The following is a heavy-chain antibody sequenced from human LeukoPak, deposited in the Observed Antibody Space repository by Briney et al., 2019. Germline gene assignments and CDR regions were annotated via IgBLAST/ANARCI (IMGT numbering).Heavy chain of an antibody. V-gene: IGHV3-74*01. CDR1: GFTFSSYW. CDR3: ARVRAPKNWFDP. Sequence: PGGSLRLSCAGSGFTFSSYWMHWVRQAPGKGLVWVSRIKSDGSSTSYADSVKGRFTIARDNAKNTLYLQMNSLRPEDTAVYYCARVRAPKNWFDPWGQGTLVTVSS. J-gene: IGHJ5*02. CDR2: IKSDGSST.